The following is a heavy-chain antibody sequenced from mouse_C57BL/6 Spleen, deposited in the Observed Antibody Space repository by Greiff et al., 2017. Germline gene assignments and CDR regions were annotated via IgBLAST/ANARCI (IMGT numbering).Heavy chain of an antibody. CDR3: ARDHYYGSSDWYFDV. CDR2: ISDGGSYT. D-gene: IGHD1-1*01. Sequence: EVQLVESGGGLVKPGGSLKLSCEASGFTFSSYAMSWVRQTPETRLEWVATISDGGSYTYYPDNVKGRFTSSRDNAKNNLYLQMSHLKSEDTAMYYCARDHYYGSSDWYFDVWGTGTTVTVSS. V-gene: IGHV5-4*01. J-gene: IGHJ1*03. CDR1: GFTFSSYA.